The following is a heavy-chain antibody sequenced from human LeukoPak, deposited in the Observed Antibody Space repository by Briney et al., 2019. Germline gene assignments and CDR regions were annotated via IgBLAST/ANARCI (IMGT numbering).Heavy chain of an antibody. J-gene: IGHJ5*02. Sequence: SVTVSCTASGGTFSSYAISWVRQAPGQGLEWMGGIIPIFGTANYAQKFQGRVTITTDESTSTAYMELSSLRSEDTAVYYCARGSITIFGVLDPWGQGTLVTVSS. V-gene: IGHV1-69*05. CDR3: ARGSITIFGVLDP. CDR2: IIPIFGTA. CDR1: GGTFSSYA. D-gene: IGHD3-3*01.